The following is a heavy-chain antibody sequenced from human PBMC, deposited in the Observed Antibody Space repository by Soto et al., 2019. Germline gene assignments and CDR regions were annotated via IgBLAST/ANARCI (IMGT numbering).Heavy chain of an antibody. CDR2: ISPRGGAT. Sequence: QVQLVQSEAEVKKPGASVRIACKASGYTFTSYYIHWVRQTPGQGLEWMGLISPRGGATNYAPNFRGRVTMTRDTSTTTVYMELNSLRSDDIFIYYSASPVIYTYGSHFDFWGQGTLVTVSS. V-gene: IGHV1-46*01. CDR1: GYTFTSYY. J-gene: IGHJ4*02. D-gene: IGHD3-10*01. CDR3: ASPVIYTYGSHFDF.